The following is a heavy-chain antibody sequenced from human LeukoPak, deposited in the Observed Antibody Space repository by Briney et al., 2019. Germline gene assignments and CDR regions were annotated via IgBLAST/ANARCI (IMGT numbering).Heavy chain of an antibody. J-gene: IGHJ4*01. Sequence: GGSLRLSCAASGFTFSSYAMSWVRQAPGKGLEWVSAIRDSGSSTHYADSVKGRFTISRDNPKNAQYLQMSSLRAEDTAVYYCAKAIAATGRWWIFDYWGQGTLVTVSS. CDR2: IRDSGSST. CDR3: AKAIAATGRWWIFDY. V-gene: IGHV3-23*01. D-gene: IGHD6-13*01. CDR1: GFTFSSYA.